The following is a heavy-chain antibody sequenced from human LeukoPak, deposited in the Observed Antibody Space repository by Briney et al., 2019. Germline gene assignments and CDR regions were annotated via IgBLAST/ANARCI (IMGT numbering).Heavy chain of an antibody. V-gene: IGHV4-34*01. Sequence: SETLSLTCAVYGGSFSGYYWSWIRQPPGKGLEWIGEINHSGSTNYNPSLKSRVTISVDTSKNQFSLKLSPVTAADTAVYYCARGRITMVRGVIITSHYYYGMDVWGKGTTVTVSS. CDR2: INHSGST. CDR1: GGSFSGYY. J-gene: IGHJ6*04. CDR3: ARGRITMVRGVIITSHYYYGMDV. D-gene: IGHD3-10*01.